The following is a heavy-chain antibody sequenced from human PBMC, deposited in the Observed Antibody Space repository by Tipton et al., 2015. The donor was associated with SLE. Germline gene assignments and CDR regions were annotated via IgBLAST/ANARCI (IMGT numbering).Heavy chain of an antibody. CDR3: AKQEGVQDSLQY. J-gene: IGHJ4*02. V-gene: IGHV3-33*06. Sequence: SLRLSCAASGFTFSSYGIHWVRQAPGKGLEWVAVIWYDGTNKYYADSVKGRFTISRDNSKNTLYMQMNSLRAEDTAVYYCAKQEGVQDSLQYWGQGTLVTVSS. D-gene: IGHD1-1*01. CDR2: IWYDGTNK. CDR1: GFTFSSYG.